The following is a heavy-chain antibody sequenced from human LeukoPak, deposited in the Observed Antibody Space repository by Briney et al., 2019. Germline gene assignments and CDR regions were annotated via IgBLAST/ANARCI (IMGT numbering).Heavy chain of an antibody. V-gene: IGHV3-48*03. CDR1: GFTFSSYE. CDR3: GRDLSSSWYFDY. J-gene: IGHJ4*02. Sequence: GGSLRLSCAASGFTFSSYEMNWVRQAPGKGLEWVSYISSSGSTIYYADSVKGRFTISRDNAKNSPYLQMNSLRAEDTAVYYCGRDLSSSWYFDYGGQGPRVAVSS. D-gene: IGHD6-13*01. CDR2: ISSSGSTI.